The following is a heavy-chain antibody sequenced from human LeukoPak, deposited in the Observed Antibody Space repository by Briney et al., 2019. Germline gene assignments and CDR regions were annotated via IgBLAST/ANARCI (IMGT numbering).Heavy chain of an antibody. V-gene: IGHV5-51*01. D-gene: IGHD4-17*01. J-gene: IGHJ2*01. CDR2: IYPSDSDT. Sequence: GESLKISCKGSGDSFTTYWIGWVRRVPGKGLEWMGIIYPSDSDTRYSPSFQGQVTISADKSISTAYLQWSSLTASDTAMYFCARQYGTYFSLWGRGTLVTVSS. CDR3: ARQYGTYFSL. CDR1: GDSFTTYW.